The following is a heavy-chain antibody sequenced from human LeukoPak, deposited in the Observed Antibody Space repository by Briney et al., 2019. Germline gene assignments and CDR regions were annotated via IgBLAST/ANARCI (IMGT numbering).Heavy chain of an antibody. CDR1: GFTFSTYS. J-gene: IGHJ4*02. V-gene: IGHV3-48*01. CDR3: VRGRGYSTFDFRY. D-gene: IGHD5-12*01. CDR2: ITGSSST. Sequence: GGSLKPSCAASGFTFSTYSISWVRQAPGKGLEWLSYITGSSSTYYADSAKGRFTISRDNAKNSLFLQINSLSAEDTAVYYCVRGRGYSTFDFRYWGQGALVTVSS.